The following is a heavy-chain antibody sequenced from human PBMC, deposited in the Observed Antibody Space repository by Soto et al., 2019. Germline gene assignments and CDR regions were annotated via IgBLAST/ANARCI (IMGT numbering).Heavy chain of an antibody. CDR3: ARDGNPKPTRAGGNNWFDP. V-gene: IGHV1-18*01. Sequence: ASVKVSCKASGYTFPRYGISWVRQAPGQGLEWMGWISVYNGHTNYAQKLQGRVTMTTDTSTSTAYMELRSLRSDDTAVYYCARDGNPKPTRAGGNNWFDPWGQGTLVTVSS. CDR1: GYTFPRYG. J-gene: IGHJ5*02. D-gene: IGHD2-15*01. CDR2: ISVYNGHT.